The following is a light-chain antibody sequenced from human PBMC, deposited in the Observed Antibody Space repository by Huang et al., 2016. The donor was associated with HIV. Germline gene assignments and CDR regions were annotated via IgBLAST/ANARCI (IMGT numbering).Light chain of an antibody. J-gene: IGKJ4*01. V-gene: IGKV3-11*01. CDR1: QRVSAY. CDR2: GAS. CDR3: QQRSDWPLT. Sequence: EIVLKQSPATLALSPGERATLSCRASQRVSAYLDGYQQKPGQAPRLLIYGASNRATGIPARFSGRVSGTDFTLTISSLEPEDFAVYYCQQRSDWPLTFGGGTKVEIK.